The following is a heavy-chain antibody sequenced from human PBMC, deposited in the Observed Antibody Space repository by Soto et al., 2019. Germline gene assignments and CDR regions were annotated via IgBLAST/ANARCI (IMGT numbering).Heavy chain of an antibody. CDR1: GGTPSNSA. Sequence: QVHLLLQSGAEVKKPGSSVKVSCKASGGTPSNSAISWVRQAPGQGLEWMGGIIPVFGLVKYAQNFQGRGTITAYESTNTADMELSSRRPEDTAVYYCAGGRIVVVGGRAYYCMDVWGQGTTVTVSS. D-gene: IGHD3-22*01. V-gene: IGHV1-69*01. J-gene: IGHJ6*02. CDR3: AGGRIVVVGGRAYYCMDV. CDR2: IIPVFGLV.